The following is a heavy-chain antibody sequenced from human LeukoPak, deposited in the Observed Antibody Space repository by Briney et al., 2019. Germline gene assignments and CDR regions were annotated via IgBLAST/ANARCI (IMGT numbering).Heavy chain of an antibody. Sequence: GGSLRLSCAASGFTFSSYGMNWVRQAPGKGLEWVSSISSSSSYIYYADSVKGRFTISRDNAKNSLYLQMNSLRAEDTAVYYCARDFNDYGDYDLPWGQGTLVTVSS. V-gene: IGHV3-21*01. CDR2: ISSSSSYI. CDR3: ARDFNDYGDYDLP. J-gene: IGHJ5*02. CDR1: GFTFSSYG. D-gene: IGHD4-17*01.